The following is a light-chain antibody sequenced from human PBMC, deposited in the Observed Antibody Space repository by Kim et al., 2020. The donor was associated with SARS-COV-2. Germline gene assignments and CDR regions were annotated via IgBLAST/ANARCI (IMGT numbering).Light chain of an antibody. CDR2: KDS. J-gene: IGLJ3*02. CDR1: VLPNQY. V-gene: IGLV3-25*03. Sequence: VSPGPTARITCSGDVLPNQYTFWYQQKAGQAPVMVIKKDSQRSSGIPERFSGASSETTSTLTITGVQAEDEGDYYCQTADSSGFWVFGGGTQLTVL. CDR3: QTADSSGFWV.